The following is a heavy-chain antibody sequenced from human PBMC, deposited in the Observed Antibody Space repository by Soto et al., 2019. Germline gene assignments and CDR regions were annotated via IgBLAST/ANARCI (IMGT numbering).Heavy chain of an antibody. Sequence: PSETLSHTCTVSTDSSSFTNSYWGWIRHPPGKGLQWIGSSSYNGGTFYNPSLKGRVVISFDTSKKQSSLQVTSVTAADTAVYFCARHRIEVVWRGFDFWGQGSPVTVSS. CDR1: TDSSSFTNSY. CDR3: ARHRIEVVWRGFDF. D-gene: IGHD3-10*01. J-gene: IGHJ4*02. CDR2: SSYNGGT. V-gene: IGHV4-39*01.